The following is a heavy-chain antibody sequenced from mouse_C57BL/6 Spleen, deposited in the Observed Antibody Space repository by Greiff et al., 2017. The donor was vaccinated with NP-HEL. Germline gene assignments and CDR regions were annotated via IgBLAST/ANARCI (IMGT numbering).Heavy chain of an antibody. V-gene: IGHV1-39*01. CDR3: VGGSTPYYFDY. CDR1: GYSFTDYN. D-gene: IGHD1-1*01. Sequence: VHVKQSGPELVKPGASVKISCKASGYSFTDYNMNWVKQSNGKSLEWIGVINPNYGTTSYNQKFKGKATLTVDQSSSTAYMQLNSLTSEDSAVYYCVGGSTPYYFDYWGQGTTLTVSS. J-gene: IGHJ2*01. CDR2: INPNYGTT.